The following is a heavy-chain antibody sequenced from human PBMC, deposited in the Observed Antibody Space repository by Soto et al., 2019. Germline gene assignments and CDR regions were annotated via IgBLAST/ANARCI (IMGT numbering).Heavy chain of an antibody. CDR2: IYHSGST. J-gene: IGHJ5*02. D-gene: IGHD5-18*01. CDR1: GGSISSGGYY. Sequence: SETLSLTCTVSGGSISSGGYYWSWIRQHPGKGLEWIGYIYHSGSTNYNPSLKSRVTISVDTSKNQFSLKLSSVTAADTAVYYCARPGYSYGPNWFDPWGQGTLVTVSS. CDR3: ARPGYSYGPNWFDP. V-gene: IGHV4-31*03.